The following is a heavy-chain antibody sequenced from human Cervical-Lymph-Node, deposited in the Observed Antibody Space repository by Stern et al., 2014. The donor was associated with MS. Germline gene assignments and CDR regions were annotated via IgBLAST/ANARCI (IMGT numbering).Heavy chain of an antibody. CDR1: GFTLGSYW. CDR2: IKQDGSET. Sequence: EVQLVESGGRLVQPGGSLRVSCEASGFTLGSYWMSWVRQAPGKGPEWVAHIKQDGSETYYVDSVKGRFTISRDNAKNSLYLEMSRLRVEDTAVYYCARDQIAYNWNYGDLDYFDLWGQGTLVTVSS. D-gene: IGHD1-7*01. J-gene: IGHJ4*02. CDR3: ARDQIAYNWNYGDLDYFDL. V-gene: IGHV3-7*01.